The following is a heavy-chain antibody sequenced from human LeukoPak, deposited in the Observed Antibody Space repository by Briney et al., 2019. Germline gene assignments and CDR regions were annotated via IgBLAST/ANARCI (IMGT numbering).Heavy chain of an antibody. Sequence: PSETLSLTCAVYGGSLSGYYWSWIRQPPGKGLEWIGEINHSGSTNYNPSLKSRVTISVDTSKNQFSLKLSSVTAADTAVYYCARGRLLMWFDPWGQGTLVTVSS. CDR2: INHSGST. D-gene: IGHD3-16*01. CDR3: ARGRLLMWFDP. J-gene: IGHJ5*02. CDR1: GGSLSGYY. V-gene: IGHV4-34*01.